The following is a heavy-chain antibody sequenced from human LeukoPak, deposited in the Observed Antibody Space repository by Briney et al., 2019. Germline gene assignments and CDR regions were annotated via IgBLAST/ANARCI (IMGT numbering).Heavy chain of an antibody. Sequence: SGGSLRLSCAASEFTFRVRQAPGKGLEWVSSISGSGGNTQYADSVQGRFAISRDNSKNTLYLQMNSLRVEDTAVYFCARDPNGDYIGTFDMWGRGTMVSVSS. V-gene: IGHV3-23*01. D-gene: IGHD4-17*01. CDR1: EFTF. CDR2: ISGSGGNT. CDR3: ARDPNGDYIGTFDM. J-gene: IGHJ3*02.